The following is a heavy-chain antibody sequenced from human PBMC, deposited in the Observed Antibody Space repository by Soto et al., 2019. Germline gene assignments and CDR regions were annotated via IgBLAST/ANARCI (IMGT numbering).Heavy chain of an antibody. D-gene: IGHD2-15*01. CDR3: ATWKAAPAFFDY. J-gene: IGHJ4*02. V-gene: IGHV1-69*13. Sequence: SVKVSCKASGGTFSSYAISWVRQAPGQGLEWMGGIIPIFGTANYAQKFQGRVTITADESTSTAYMELSSLRSEDTAVYYCATWKAAPAFFDYWGQGTLVTVSS. CDR1: GGTFSSYA. CDR2: IIPIFGTA.